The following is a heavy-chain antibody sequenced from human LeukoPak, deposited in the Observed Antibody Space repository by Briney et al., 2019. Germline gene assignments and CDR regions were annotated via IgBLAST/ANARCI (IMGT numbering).Heavy chain of an antibody. CDR2: IRSKANSYAT. J-gene: IGHJ5*02. D-gene: IGHD3-3*01. CDR3: ARHGYRSGPNNWFDP. CDR1: GFTFSGSA. V-gene: IGHV3-73*01. Sequence: PGGSLRLSCAASGFTFSGSAMHWVRQASGKGLEWVGRIRSKANSYATAYAASVKGRFTISRDDSKNTAYLQMNSLKTEDTAVYYCARHGYRSGPNNWFDPWGQGTLVTVSS.